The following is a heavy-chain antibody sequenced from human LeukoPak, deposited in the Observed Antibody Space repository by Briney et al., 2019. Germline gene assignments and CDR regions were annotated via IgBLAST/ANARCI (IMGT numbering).Heavy chain of an antibody. D-gene: IGHD5-12*01. CDR3: ARDGTYTDYDPDFDI. Sequence: GGSLRLSCAASGFTFSSYSMNWVRQAPGKGLEWVSSISSSSSYIYYADSVKGRFTISRDNAKNSLYLQMNSLRAEDTAVYYCARDGTYTDYDPDFDIWGQGTLVTVSS. V-gene: IGHV3-21*01. CDR1: GFTFSSYS. J-gene: IGHJ4*02. CDR2: ISSSSSYI.